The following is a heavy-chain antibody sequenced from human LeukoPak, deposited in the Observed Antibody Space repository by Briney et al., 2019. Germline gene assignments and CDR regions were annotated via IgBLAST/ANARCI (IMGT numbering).Heavy chain of an antibody. J-gene: IGHJ6*02. CDR1: GYTFTNYA. Sequence: ASVKVSCKASGYTFTNYAMHWVRQAPGQRLEWMGWINAGNGNTKYSQKFQGRVTITRDTSASTAYMELSSLRSEDTAVYYCASSEGSGYVYYYYGMDVWGQGTTVTVSS. CDR3: ASSEGSGYVYYYYGMDV. D-gene: IGHD3-22*01. V-gene: IGHV1-3*01. CDR2: INAGNGNT.